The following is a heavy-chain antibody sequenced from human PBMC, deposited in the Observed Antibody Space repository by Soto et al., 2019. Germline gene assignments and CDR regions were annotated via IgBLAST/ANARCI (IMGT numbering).Heavy chain of an antibody. CDR1: GGSISSGGYY. CDR3: AREIRGSGWYYFDY. V-gene: IGHV4-31*03. Sequence: SETLSLTCTVSGGSISSGGYYWSWIRQHPGKGLEWIGYIYYSGSTYYNPSLKSRVTISVDTSKNQFSLKLSSVTAADTAVYYCAREIRGSGWYYFDYWGQGTLVTVSS. D-gene: IGHD3-22*01. J-gene: IGHJ4*02. CDR2: IYYSGST.